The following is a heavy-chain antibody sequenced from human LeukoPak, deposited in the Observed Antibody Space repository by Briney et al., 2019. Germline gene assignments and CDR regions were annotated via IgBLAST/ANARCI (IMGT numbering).Heavy chain of an antibody. CDR2: IKRKTDGGRT. J-gene: IGHJ4*02. CDR1: GLTISNAW. CDR3: STVRDPDSDY. Sequence: GGSLRLSCAASGLTISNAWMSWVRQAPGKGLEWVGHIKRKTDGGRTDYVAPVKGRFTISRDDSKNTLYLQMNSLTTEDTAVYYCSTVRDPDSDYWGQGTLVTVSS. V-gene: IGHV3-15*01.